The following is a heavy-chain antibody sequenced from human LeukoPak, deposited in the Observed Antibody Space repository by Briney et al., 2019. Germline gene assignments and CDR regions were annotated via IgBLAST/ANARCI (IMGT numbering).Heavy chain of an antibody. CDR3: AKDSPYSSGWGGIYYYYGMDV. D-gene: IGHD6-19*01. V-gene: IGHV3-30*18. CDR2: ISYDGSNK. J-gene: IGHJ6*02. Sequence: GGSLRLSCAASGFTFSSYGMHWVRQAPGKGLEWVAVISYDGSNKYYADSVKGRFTISRDNSKNTLYLQMNSLRAEDTAVYYCAKDSPYSSGWGGIYYYYGMDVWGQGTTVTVSS. CDR1: GFTFSSYG.